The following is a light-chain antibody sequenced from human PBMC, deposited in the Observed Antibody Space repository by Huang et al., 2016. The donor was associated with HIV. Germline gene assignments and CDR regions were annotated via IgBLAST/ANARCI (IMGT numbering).Light chain of an antibody. Sequence: VLTQSPASLAVSLGERATINCKSSHSLLSTSNSQNYLAWSQQRLGQPPKLLIYWASTRAPGVPARFSGSGSGPDFSLTIANLQAEDVAVYYCQQYYTTPRTFGPGTKVEIK. CDR1: HSLLSTSNSQNY. J-gene: IGKJ3*01. CDR2: WAS. CDR3: QQYYTTPRT. V-gene: IGKV4-1*01.